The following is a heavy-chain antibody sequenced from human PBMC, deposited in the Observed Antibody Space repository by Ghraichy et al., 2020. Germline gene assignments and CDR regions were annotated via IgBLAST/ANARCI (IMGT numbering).Heavy chain of an antibody. V-gene: IGHV4-61*02. J-gene: IGHJ2*01. D-gene: IGHD6-19*01. Sequence: SETLSLTCTVSGGSISSGSYYWSWIRQPAGEGLEWIGRFFSNGGTNYSPSLKSRVTISIDTSRNQFSLNLRFVTAADTAVYYCAREGMAGQNFHFELWGRGTLVFVSA. CDR1: GGSISSGSYY. CDR2: FFSNGGT. CDR3: AREGMAGQNFHFEL.